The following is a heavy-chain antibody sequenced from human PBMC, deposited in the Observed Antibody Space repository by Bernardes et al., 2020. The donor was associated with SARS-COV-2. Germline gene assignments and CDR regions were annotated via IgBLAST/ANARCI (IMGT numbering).Heavy chain of an antibody. D-gene: IGHD3-22*01. V-gene: IGHV3-30-3*01. CDR1: GFTFSSYA. J-gene: IGHJ4*02. Sequence: GGSLRLSCAASGFTFSSYAMHWVRQAPGKGLEWVAVISYDGSNKYYADSVKGRFTISRDNSKNTLYLQMNSLRAEDTAVYYCARDPSGEPDSSGYLIEYYFDYWGQGTLVTVSS. CDR3: ARDPSGEPDSSGYLIEYYFDY. CDR2: ISYDGSNK.